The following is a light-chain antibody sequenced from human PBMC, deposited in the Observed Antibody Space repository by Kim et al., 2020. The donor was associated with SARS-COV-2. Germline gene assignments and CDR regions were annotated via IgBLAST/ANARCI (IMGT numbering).Light chain of an antibody. CDR1: QRIGTS. CDR2: AAS. J-gene: IGKJ3*01. Sequence: DIQMTQSPSSLPASVGDRVTLTCRASQRIGTSLNWYQQKPGEAPNLLIYAASSLHNGVPSRFSGGGSGTDFTLTINSLQPEDFAAYYCQQSDIAPLTFGHGTKVDIK. V-gene: IGKV1-39*01. CDR3: QQSDIAPLT.